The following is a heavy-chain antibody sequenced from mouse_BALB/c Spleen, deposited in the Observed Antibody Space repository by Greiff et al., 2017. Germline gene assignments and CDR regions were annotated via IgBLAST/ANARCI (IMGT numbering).Heavy chain of an antibody. CDR1: GYAFTNYL. D-gene: IGHD1-1*01. J-gene: IGHJ1*01. Sequence: VQLQQSGAELVRPGTSVKVSCKASGYAFTNYLIEWVKQRPGQGLEWIGVINPGSGGTNYNEKFKGKATLTSDKSSSTAYMELSSLTSEDSAFYYCARGYYGSNWYFDVWGAGTTVTVSS. V-gene: IGHV1-54*01. CDR2: INPGSGGT. CDR3: ARGYYGSNWYFDV.